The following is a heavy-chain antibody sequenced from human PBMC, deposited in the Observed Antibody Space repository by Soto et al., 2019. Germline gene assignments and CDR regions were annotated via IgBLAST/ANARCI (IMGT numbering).Heavy chain of an antibody. J-gene: IGHJ5*02. CDR1: GYILSSHC. CDR2: IIPIFGTA. V-gene: IGHV1-69*06. D-gene: IGHD6-13*01. Sequence: SVKVSCKASGYILSSHCIYWVREAPGQGLEWMGGIIPIFGTANYAKKFQGRVTITADKSTSTAYMELSSLRSEDTAVYYCALAAAGSNWFDPWGQGTLVTVSS. CDR3: ALAAAGSNWFDP.